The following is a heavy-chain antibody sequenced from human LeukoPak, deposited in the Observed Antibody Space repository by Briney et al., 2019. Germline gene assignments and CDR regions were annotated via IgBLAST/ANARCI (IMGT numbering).Heavy chain of an antibody. CDR2: IYYSGST. CDR3: ARDKGACIAAAGTVWFDP. V-gene: IGHV4-39*07. Sequence: SETLSLTCTVSGGSISSSSYYWGWIRQPPGKGLEWIGSIYYSGSTYYNPSLKSRVTISVDTSKNQFSLKLSSVTAADTAVYYCARDKGACIAAAGTVWFDPWGQGTLVTVSS. J-gene: IGHJ5*02. CDR1: GGSISSSSYY. D-gene: IGHD6-13*01.